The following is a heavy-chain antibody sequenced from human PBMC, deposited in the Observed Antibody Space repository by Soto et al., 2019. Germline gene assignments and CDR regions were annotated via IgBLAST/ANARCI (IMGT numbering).Heavy chain of an antibody. D-gene: IGHD3-16*02. V-gene: IGHV4-30-2*01. CDR3: AVITFGGVIVGGYFQH. J-gene: IGHJ1*01. CDR1: GGSISSGGYS. CDR2: IYHSGST. Sequence: QLQLQESGSGLVKPSQTLSLTCAVSGGSISSGGYSWSWIRQPPGKGLEWIGYIYHSGSTYYNPSLKCRVPISVDRSKNQFSLKLSSVTAADTAVYYCAVITFGGVIVGGYFQHWGQGTLVTVSS.